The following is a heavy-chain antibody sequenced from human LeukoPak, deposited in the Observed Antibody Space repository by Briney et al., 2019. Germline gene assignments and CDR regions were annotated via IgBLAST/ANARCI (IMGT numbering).Heavy chain of an antibody. CDR2: INSDESTT. J-gene: IGHJ4*02. D-gene: IGHD3-3*01. CDR3: ARGSGYSVFDY. V-gene: IGHV3-74*01. CDR1: GFTFSRYW. Sequence: GGSLRLSYAASGFTFSRYWMHWVRQAPGKGLVWVSRINSDESTTFYADSVKGRFTISRDNAKNTLYLQMNSLRAEDTAVYYCARGSGYSVFDYWGQGTLVTVSS.